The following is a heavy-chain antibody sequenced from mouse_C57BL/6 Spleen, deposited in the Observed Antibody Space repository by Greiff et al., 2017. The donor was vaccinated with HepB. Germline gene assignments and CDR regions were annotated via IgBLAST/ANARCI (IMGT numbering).Heavy chain of an antibody. CDR1: GFTFSSYA. CDR2: ISDGGSYT. V-gene: IGHV5-4*01. Sequence: EVMLVESGGGLVKPGGSLKLSCAASGFTFSSYAMSWVRQTPEKRLEWVATISDGGSYTYYPDNVKGRFTISRDNAKNNLYLQMSHLKSEDTAMYYCARDNDYEYYYAMDYWGQGTSVTVSS. D-gene: IGHD2-4*01. J-gene: IGHJ4*01. CDR3: ARDNDYEYYYAMDY.